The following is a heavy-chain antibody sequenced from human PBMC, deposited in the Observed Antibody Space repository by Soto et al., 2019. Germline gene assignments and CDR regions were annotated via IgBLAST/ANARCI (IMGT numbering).Heavy chain of an antibody. D-gene: IGHD5-12*01. CDR2: FYYSGST. Sequence: SETLSLTCTVSGCSISISSYYWCWILQSPGKGLEWIGSFYYSGSTYYSPSLKSRVTISGDTSKKQISLRLSSVTATDTAVYYCARISVASRYMDVWGKGATVTVSS. V-gene: IGHV4-39*01. J-gene: IGHJ6*03. CDR3: ARISVASRYMDV. CDR1: GCSISISSYY.